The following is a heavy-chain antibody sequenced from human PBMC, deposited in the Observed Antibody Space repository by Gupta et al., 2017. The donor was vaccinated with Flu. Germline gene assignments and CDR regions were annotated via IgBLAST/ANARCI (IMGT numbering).Heavy chain of an antibody. CDR3: ARKVVDDGADATAFDY. CDR2: IHHSGRT. V-gene: IGHV4-34*13. J-gene: IGHJ4*02. Sequence: GYSWGWTGHTPGMGRKWISEIHHSGRTNSNPLRKRRITISAETPKNHFSPKFSSLAAAATTVYYCARKVVDDGADATAFDYWGQGTLVTVSS. D-gene: IGHD2-8*01. CDR1: GYS.